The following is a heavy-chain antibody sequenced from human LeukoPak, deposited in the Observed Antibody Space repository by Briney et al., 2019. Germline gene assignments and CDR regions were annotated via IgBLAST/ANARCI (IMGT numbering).Heavy chain of an antibody. CDR1: GGTFSSYA. V-gene: IGHV1-69*13. Sequence: SVKVSCKASGGTFSSYAISWVRQAPGKGLEWMGGIIPIFGTANYAQKFQGRVTITADESTSTAYMELSSLRSEDTAVYYCARVLVRGYSYGDYYYGMDVWGKGTTVTVSS. CDR3: ARVLVRGYSYGDYYYGMDV. J-gene: IGHJ6*04. D-gene: IGHD5-18*01. CDR2: IIPIFGTA.